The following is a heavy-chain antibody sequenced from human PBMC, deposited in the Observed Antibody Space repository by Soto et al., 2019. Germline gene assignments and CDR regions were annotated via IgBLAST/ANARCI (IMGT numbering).Heavy chain of an antibody. CDR1: GGSISSSSYY. D-gene: IGHD6-13*01. CDR3: ARLCEQQLTYYFDY. J-gene: IGHJ4*02. V-gene: IGHV4-39*01. Sequence: SETLSLTCTVSGGSISSSSYYWGWIRQPPGKGLEWIGSIYYSGSTYYNPSLKSRVTISVDTSKNQFSLKLSSVTAADTAVYYCARLCEQQLTYYFDYWGQGTLVTVSS. CDR2: IYYSGST.